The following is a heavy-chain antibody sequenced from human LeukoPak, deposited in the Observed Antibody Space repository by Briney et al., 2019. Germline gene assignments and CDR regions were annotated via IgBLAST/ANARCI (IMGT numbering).Heavy chain of an antibody. Sequence: GGSLRLSCAASGFTFSSYAMSWVRQAPGKGLEWVSAISGSGGSTYYVDSVKGRFTISRDNSKNTLYLQMNSLRAEDTAVYYCAKDGSDCSGGSCYHYFDYWGQGTLVTVSS. CDR2: ISGSGGST. CDR1: GFTFSSYA. J-gene: IGHJ4*02. D-gene: IGHD2-15*01. V-gene: IGHV3-23*01. CDR3: AKDGSDCSGGSCYHYFDY.